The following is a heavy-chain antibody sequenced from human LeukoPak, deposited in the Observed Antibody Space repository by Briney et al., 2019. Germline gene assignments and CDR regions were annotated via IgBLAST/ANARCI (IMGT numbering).Heavy chain of an antibody. J-gene: IGHJ4*02. V-gene: IGHV4-4*07. CDR1: GGSISSYY. CDR2: IHASGST. D-gene: IGHD3-22*01. Sequence: SETLSLTCTVSGGSISSYYWSWIRQPAGKGLEWIGRIHASGSTVYNPSLMSRVTMSVDTSKSQFSLKLTSVTAADTAVYYCARDLDYDSSGQTPPDSYFDYWGQGTPVTVSS. CDR3: ARDLDYDSSGQTPPDSYFDY.